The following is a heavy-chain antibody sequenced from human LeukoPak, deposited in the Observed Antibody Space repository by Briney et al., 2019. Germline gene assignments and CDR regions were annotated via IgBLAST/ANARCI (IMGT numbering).Heavy chain of an antibody. CDR3: ARERLGDAFDI. J-gene: IGHJ3*02. Sequence: WVSYISSICSTIYYADSVKGRFTISRDNAKNSLYLQMNSLRAEDTAVYYCARERLGDAFDIWGQGTMVTVSS. V-gene: IGHV3-11*01. CDR2: ISSICSTI. D-gene: IGHD1-26*01.